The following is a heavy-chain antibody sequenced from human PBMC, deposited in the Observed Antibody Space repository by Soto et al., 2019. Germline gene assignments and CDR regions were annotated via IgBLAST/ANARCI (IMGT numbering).Heavy chain of an antibody. Sequence: ASVKVSCKASGGTFSSYAISWVRQAPGQGLEWMGGIIPIFGTANYAQKFQGRVTITADESTSTAYMELSSLRSEDTAVYYCARERYSSSWTFPVDDYWGQGTLVTVSS. CDR2: IIPIFGTA. CDR1: GGTFSSYA. D-gene: IGHD6-13*01. CDR3: ARERYSSSWTFPVDDY. V-gene: IGHV1-69*13. J-gene: IGHJ4*02.